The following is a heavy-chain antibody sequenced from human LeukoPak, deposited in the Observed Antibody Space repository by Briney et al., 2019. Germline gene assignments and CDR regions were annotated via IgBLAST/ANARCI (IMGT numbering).Heavy chain of an antibody. CDR1: GVSISSGDYY. V-gene: IGHV4-30-4*08. CDR2: IYYSGST. CDR3: ARQSNKVVRGVIITHAFDY. J-gene: IGHJ4*02. Sequence: SETLSLTCSVSGVSISSGDYYWSWIRQPPGKGLGWIGYIYYSGSTYYTQSLKRRVTISVDTPKNQLALKLSSVAAADTAVYYCARQSNKVVRGVIITHAFDYWGQGSLVTVSS. D-gene: IGHD3-10*01.